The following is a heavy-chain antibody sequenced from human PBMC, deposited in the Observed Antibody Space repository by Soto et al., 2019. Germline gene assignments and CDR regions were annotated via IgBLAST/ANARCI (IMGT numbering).Heavy chain of an antibody. J-gene: IGHJ4*02. CDR2: ISYDGSNK. Sequence: QVQLVESGGGVVQPGRSLRLSCAASGFTFSSYGMHWVRQAPGKGLEWVAVISYDGSNKYYADSVKGRFTISRDNSKNTLYLQMNSLRAEDTAVYYCAKEGYRCSGWYCSYWGQGTLVTVSS. V-gene: IGHV3-30*18. CDR1: GFTFSSYG. CDR3: AKEGYRCSGWYCSY. D-gene: IGHD6-19*01.